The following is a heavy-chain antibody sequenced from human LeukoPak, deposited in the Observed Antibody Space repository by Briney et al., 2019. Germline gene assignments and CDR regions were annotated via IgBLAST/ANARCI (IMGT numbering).Heavy chain of an antibody. CDR2: ITGSADST. J-gene: IGHJ4*02. Sequence: GGSLRLSCAASGFTFSSYAMSWVRQAPGKGLEWVSGITGSADSTYYADSVKGRFTISRDNSKNTLYLQMNSLRAEDTAVYYCAKDAQNYYGSGSIFDYWGQGTLVTVSS. V-gene: IGHV3-23*01. CDR3: AKDAQNYYGSGSIFDY. D-gene: IGHD3-10*01. CDR1: GFTFSSYA.